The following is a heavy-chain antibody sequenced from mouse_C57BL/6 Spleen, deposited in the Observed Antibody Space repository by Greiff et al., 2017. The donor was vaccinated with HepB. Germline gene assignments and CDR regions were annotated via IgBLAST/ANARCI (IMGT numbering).Heavy chain of an antibody. CDR3: AGAYYSNHYAMDY. J-gene: IGHJ4*01. CDR2: ISSGSSTI. Sequence: EVQVVESGGGLVKPGGSLKLSCAASGFTFSDYGMHWVRQAPEKGLEWVAYISSGSSTIYYADTVKGRFTISRDNAKNTLFLQMTSLRSEDTAMYYCAGAYYSNHYAMDYWGQGTSVTVSS. D-gene: IGHD2-5*01. CDR1: GFTFSDYG. V-gene: IGHV5-17*01.